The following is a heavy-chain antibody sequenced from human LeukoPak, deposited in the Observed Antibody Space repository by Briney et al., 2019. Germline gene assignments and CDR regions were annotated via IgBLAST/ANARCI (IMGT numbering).Heavy chain of an antibody. V-gene: IGHV1-8*02. D-gene: IGHD3-10*01. CDR2: MNPDSGNT. CDR1: GGTFSSYA. Sequence: ASVKVSCEASGGTFSSYAISWVRQAPGQGLEWMGWMNPDSGNTGYAQKFQGRVTMTRNTSISTAYMELSSLRSEDTAVYYCRFGDYWGQGTLVTVSS. CDR3: RFGDY. J-gene: IGHJ4*02.